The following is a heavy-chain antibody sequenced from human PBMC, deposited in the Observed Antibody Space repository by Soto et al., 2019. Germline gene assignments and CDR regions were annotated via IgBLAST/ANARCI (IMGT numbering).Heavy chain of an antibody. CDR1: GESFSGYY. CDR2: INHSGSS. V-gene: IGHV4-34*01. J-gene: IGHJ4*02. D-gene: IGHD5-12*01. Sequence: SETLSLTCAVYGESFSGYYWTWIRQPPGKGLEWIGEINHSGSSNYNPSLKSRVTISVDTSKNQFSLSVTSATAADTAVYYCAGFGSGWLRWRADYWGQGTLVTVSS. CDR3: AGFGSGWLRWRADY.